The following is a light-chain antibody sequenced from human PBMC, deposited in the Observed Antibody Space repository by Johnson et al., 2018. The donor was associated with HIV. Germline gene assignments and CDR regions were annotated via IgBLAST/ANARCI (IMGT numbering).Light chain of an antibody. CDR2: KND. Sequence: QSVLTQSPSVSAAPGQKVTISCSGSSSTIGNNYVSWYQVLPGTAPKLLIYKNDKRPSGIPDRFSGSKSGTSATLGITGLQTGDEADYYCGTWDTGLSAPYVFGTGTKVTVL. CDR3: GTWDTGLSAPYV. J-gene: IGLJ1*01. V-gene: IGLV1-51*02. CDR1: SSTIGNNY.